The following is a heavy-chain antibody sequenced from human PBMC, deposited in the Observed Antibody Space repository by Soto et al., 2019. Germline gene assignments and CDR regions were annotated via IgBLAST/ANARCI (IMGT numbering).Heavy chain of an antibody. D-gene: IGHD3-3*01. CDR1: GGSISSSYW. J-gene: IGHJ6*02. Sequence: SETLSLTCAVYGGSISSSYWWSWVRQPPGRGGEWVGVTYYSGSTSYNPSLKSRVTISVDKSKNQFSLQLSSVTAADTALYYCARDRITIFGVVTGPRDYCYYGMDVWGQGTTVTVSS. CDR2: TYYSGST. V-gene: IGHV4-4*02. CDR3: ARDRITIFGVVTGPRDYCYYGMDV.